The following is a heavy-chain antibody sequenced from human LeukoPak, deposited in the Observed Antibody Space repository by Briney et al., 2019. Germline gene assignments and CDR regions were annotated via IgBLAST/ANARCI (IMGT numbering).Heavy chain of an antibody. CDR2: LSNTGNI. V-gene: IGHV3-48*01. J-gene: IGHJ4*02. CDR1: GFTFSSYG. Sequence: GGSLRLSCAASGFTFSSYGMNWVRQAPRKGLEWLSYLSNTGNIHYAQSVKGRFTISRDNANNSLYLQMDGLRAEDTAVYYCARRGDTPMIGDHWGQGILVTVAS. CDR3: ARRGDTPMIGDH. D-gene: IGHD5-18*01.